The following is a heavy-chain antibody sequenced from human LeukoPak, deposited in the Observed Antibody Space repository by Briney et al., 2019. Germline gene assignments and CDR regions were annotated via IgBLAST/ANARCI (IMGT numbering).Heavy chain of an antibody. J-gene: IGHJ4*02. V-gene: IGHV3-30*02. CDR3: ARDSSSGYPQYYFDY. D-gene: IGHD3-22*01. CDR1: GFMFSSYG. Sequence: GGSLRLACTASGFMFSSYGMHWVRQAPGKGLDWMAYIQHDGSGQFYPDSVKGRFTISRDNSKNTVYLQMNSLRAEDTAVYYCARDSSSGYPQYYFDYWGQGTLVTVSS. CDR2: IQHDGSGQ.